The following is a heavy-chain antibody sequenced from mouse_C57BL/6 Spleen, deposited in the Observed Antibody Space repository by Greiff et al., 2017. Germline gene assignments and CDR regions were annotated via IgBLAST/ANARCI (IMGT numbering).Heavy chain of an antibody. CDR3: ARDDGYYVYAMDY. D-gene: IGHD2-3*01. CDR1: GYAFSSSW. CDR2: IYPGDGDT. J-gene: IGHJ4*01. V-gene: IGHV1-82*01. Sequence: QVQLQQSGPELVKPGASVKISCKASGYAFSSSWMNWVKQRPGKGLEWIGRIYPGDGDTNYNGTFKGKATLTADKSSSTAYMQLSSLTSEDSAVDFCARDDGYYVYAMDYWGQGTSVTVSS.